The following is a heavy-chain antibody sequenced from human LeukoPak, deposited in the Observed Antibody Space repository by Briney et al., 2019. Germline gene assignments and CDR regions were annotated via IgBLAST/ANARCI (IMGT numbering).Heavy chain of an antibody. J-gene: IGHJ4*02. CDR3: ARGLHYDLWSGYYSTFDY. D-gene: IGHD3-3*01. Sequence: GGSLRLSCAASGFTFSDFHMSWIRQAPGKGLEWISYISDTGITIYYAASVKGRFTISRDNTNSSLYLQMNSLSTEDTAVYYCARGLHYDLWSGYYSTFDYWGLGSQVTVSS. V-gene: IGHV3-11*01. CDR2: ISDTGITI. CDR1: GFTFSDFH.